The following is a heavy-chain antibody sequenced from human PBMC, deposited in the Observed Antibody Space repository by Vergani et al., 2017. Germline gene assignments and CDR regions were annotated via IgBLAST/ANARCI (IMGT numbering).Heavy chain of an antibody. V-gene: IGHV1-18*01. J-gene: IGHJ6*02. D-gene: IGHD1-20*01. CDR2: ISAYNGNT. CDR1: GYTFTSYG. CDR3: ARDYRLTGRGGYYGMDV. Sequence: QVQLVQSGAEVKKPGASVKVSCKASGYTFTSYGISWVRQAPGQGLEWMGWISAYNGNTNYAQKLQGRVTMTTDTSTSTAYMELRSLRSADTAVYYCARDYRLTGRGGYYGMDVWGQGTTVTVSS.